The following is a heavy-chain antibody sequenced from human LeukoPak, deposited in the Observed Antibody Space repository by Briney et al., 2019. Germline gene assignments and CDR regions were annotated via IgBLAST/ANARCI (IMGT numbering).Heavy chain of an antibody. Sequence: SETLSLTCAVYGGSFSGYYWSWIRQPPGKGLEWIGEINHSGSTNYNPSLKSRVTISVDTSKSQFPLKLSSVTAADTAVYYCARGHRTYYYDSSGPCDYWGQGTLVTVSS. J-gene: IGHJ4*02. V-gene: IGHV4-34*01. CDR2: INHSGST. CDR3: ARGHRTYYYDSSGPCDY. CDR1: GGSFSGYY. D-gene: IGHD3-22*01.